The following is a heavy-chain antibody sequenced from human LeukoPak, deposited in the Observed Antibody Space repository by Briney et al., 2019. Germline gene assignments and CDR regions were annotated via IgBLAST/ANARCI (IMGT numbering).Heavy chain of an antibody. CDR3: ARQAVITMIAVT. V-gene: IGHV4-39*01. CDR2: MHYSGSS. CDR1: GGSIRSGSVY. J-gene: IGHJ5*02. Sequence: SETLSPTCSVSGGSIRSGSVYWEWIRQSPGKGLEWIGSMHYSGSSYYNPSLKSRATISVDTSKNQFSLKLSSVTAADTAVYYCARQAVITMIAVTWGQGTLVTVSS. D-gene: IGHD3-22*01.